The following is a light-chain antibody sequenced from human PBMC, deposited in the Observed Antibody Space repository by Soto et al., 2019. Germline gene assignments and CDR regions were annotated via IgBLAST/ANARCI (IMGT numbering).Light chain of an antibody. Sequence: EVVMTQSPATLSVSPGERATLSCRASQSVASNLAWYQQKPGQAPRFLIYATSTRATGVPARFSGSGSGTDFTLTLSSVQSEDFAVYYCQQYHVWPRTFGQGTKVEI. CDR3: QQYHVWPRT. CDR1: QSVASN. V-gene: IGKV3-15*01. J-gene: IGKJ1*01. CDR2: ATS.